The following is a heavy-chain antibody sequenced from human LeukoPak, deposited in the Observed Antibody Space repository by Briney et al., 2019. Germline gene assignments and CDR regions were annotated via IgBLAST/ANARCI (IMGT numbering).Heavy chain of an antibody. J-gene: IGHJ4*02. CDR1: GFTFSSYA. CDR3: AKDLSYYYDSSGYYFDY. CDR2: ISGSGGST. V-gene: IGHV3-23*01. Sequence: GGSLRPSCAASGFTFSSYAMSWFRQAPGKGLEWVSAISGSGGSTYYADSVKGRFTISRDNSKNTLYLQMNSLRAEDTAVYYCAKDLSYYYDSSGYYFDYWGQGTLVTVSS. D-gene: IGHD3-22*01.